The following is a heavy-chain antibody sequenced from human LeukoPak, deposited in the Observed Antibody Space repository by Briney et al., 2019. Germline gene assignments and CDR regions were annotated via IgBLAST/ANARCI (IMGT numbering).Heavy chain of an antibody. CDR1: GFTFSSYW. V-gene: IGHV3-7*01. CDR2: IKQDGSEK. J-gene: IGHJ3*02. D-gene: IGHD3-16*01. CDR3: AKNWVWEEVAFDI. Sequence: GGSLRLSCAASGFTFSSYWMSWVRQAPGKGLEWVANIKQDGSEKYYVDSVKGRFTISRDNAKNSLYLQMNSLRAEDTAVYYCAKNWVWEEVAFDIWGQGTMVTVSS.